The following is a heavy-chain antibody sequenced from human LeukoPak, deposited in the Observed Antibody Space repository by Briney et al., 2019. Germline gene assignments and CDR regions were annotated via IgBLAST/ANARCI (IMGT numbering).Heavy chain of an antibody. V-gene: IGHV3-30*02. J-gene: IGHJ5*02. CDR3: ARRRGFYPSYFDH. CDR2: IRYDGSNK. Sequence: GGSLRLSCVTSGFTFSSYGMHWVRQAPGKGLEWVAFIRYDGSNKYYADSVKGRFTISRDNSKNTLYLQMNSLRAEDTAVYYCARRRGFYPSYFDHWGQGILVTVSS. CDR1: GFTFSSYG. D-gene: IGHD3-10*01.